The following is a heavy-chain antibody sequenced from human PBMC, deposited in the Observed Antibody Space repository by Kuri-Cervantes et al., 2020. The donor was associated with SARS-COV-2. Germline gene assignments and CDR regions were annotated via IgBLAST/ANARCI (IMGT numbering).Heavy chain of an antibody. CDR2: IYTSGST. D-gene: IGHD3-3*01. CDR3: ARDPLITIFGVVIPYGMDV. CDR1: GGSISSGSYY. Sequence: SETLSLTCTVSGGSISSGSYYWSWIRQPAGKGLEWIGRIYTSGSTNYNPSLKSRVTISVDTSKNQFSLKLSSVTAADTAVYYCARDPLITIFGVVIPYGMDVWGQGTTVTVSS. J-gene: IGHJ6*02. V-gene: IGHV4-61*02.